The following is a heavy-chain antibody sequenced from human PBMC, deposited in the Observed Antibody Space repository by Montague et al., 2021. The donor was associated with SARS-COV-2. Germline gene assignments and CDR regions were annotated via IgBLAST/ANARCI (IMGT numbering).Heavy chain of an antibody. D-gene: IGHD3-22*01. Sequence: CAISGDSVSSNSAAWNWIRQSPSRGLERLGRTHYRSKWYNDYAVSVKSRITINPDTSKNQFSLQLNSVTPEDTAVYYCARGSSGYYTPRPFGYWGQGTLVTVSS. J-gene: IGHJ4*02. V-gene: IGHV6-1*01. CDR2: THYRSKWYN. CDR1: GDSVSSNSAA. CDR3: ARGSSGYYTPRPFGY.